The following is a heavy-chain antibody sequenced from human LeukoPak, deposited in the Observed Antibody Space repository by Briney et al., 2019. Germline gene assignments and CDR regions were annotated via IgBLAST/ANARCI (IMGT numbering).Heavy chain of an antibody. J-gene: IGHJ6*03. CDR1: GYTFTSHG. CDR2: ISAYNGNT. V-gene: IGHV1-18*01. CDR3: ARDPVITYYYDSSGYYRIQPYYYYYYMDV. Sequence: GASVKVSCKASGYTFTSHGISWVRQAPGQGLEWMGWISAYNGNTNYAQKLQGRVTMTTDTSTSTAYMELRSLRSDDTAVYYCARDPVITYYYDSSGYYRIQPYYYYYYMDVWGKGTTVTVSS. D-gene: IGHD3-22*01.